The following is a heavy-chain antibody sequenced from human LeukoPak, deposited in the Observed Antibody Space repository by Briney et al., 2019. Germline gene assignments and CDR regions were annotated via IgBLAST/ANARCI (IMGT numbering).Heavy chain of an antibody. CDR3: AKESPVLDY. J-gene: IGHJ4*02. CDR1: GFTFISYA. V-gene: IGHV3-23*01. Sequence: GGPLRLSCAASGFTFISYAMSWVRQAPGKGLEWVSVISGSGGSTHYADSAKGRFTISRDNSKNTLYLQMSSLRAEGTAVYYCAKESPVLDYWGQGTLVTVSS. CDR2: ISGSGGST.